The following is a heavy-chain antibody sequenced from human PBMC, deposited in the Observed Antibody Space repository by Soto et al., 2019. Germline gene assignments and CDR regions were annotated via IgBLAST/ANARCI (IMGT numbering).Heavy chain of an antibody. Sequence: GGSLTLSCAASTFTVDLYGMHWVRQAPDTGLEWVAVVSYEGTNEYYADSVKGRFNNSRENSKSTIYLQMNSLRPEDTAVYYCARDMSMAVPGRGEYYSYYGMDFWGRGTTVTVSS. D-gene: IGHD6-19*01. CDR2: VSYEGTNE. V-gene: IGHV3-30*03. CDR1: TFTVDLYG. CDR3: ARDMSMAVPGRGEYYSYYGMDF. J-gene: IGHJ6*02.